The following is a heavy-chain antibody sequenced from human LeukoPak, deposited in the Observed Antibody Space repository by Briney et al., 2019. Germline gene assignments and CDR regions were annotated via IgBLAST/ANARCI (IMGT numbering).Heavy chain of an antibody. CDR2: IYYSGST. Sequence: SETLSLTCTVSGGSINSYYWSWIRQPPGKGLEWIGYIYYSGSTNYNPSLKSRVTISVDTSKNQFSLKLSSVTAADTAVYYCARERSSSGDAADCTFDYWGQGTLVTVSS. D-gene: IGHD3-22*01. CDR3: ARERSSSGDAADCTFDY. CDR1: GGSINSYY. J-gene: IGHJ4*02. V-gene: IGHV4-59*12.